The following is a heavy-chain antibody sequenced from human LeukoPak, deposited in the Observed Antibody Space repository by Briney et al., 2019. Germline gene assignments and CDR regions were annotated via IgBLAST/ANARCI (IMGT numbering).Heavy chain of an antibody. V-gene: IGHV1-46*01. J-gene: IGHJ5*02. CDR2: INPSGGST. Sequence: ASVKVSCKASGYTFTSYYMHWVRQAPGQGLEWMGIINPSGGSTSYAQKFQGRVTMTRDTSTSTVYMELSSLRFEDTAVYYCAKGSAPVGAIPYLYNWFDPWGQGTLVTVSS. CDR1: GYTFTSYY. CDR3: AKGSAPVGAIPYLYNWFDP. D-gene: IGHD1-26*01.